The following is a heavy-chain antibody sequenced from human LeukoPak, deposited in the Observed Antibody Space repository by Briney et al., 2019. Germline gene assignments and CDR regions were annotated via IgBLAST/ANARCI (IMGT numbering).Heavy chain of an antibody. V-gene: IGHV4-61*02. CDR3: ARDPAAAPIYDAFDI. CDR1: GGSISSGSYY. Sequence: SQTLSLTCTVSGGSISSGSYYWSWIRQPVGKGLEWIGRIYTSGSTNYNPSLKSRVTISVDTSKNQFSLKLSSVTAADTAVYYCARDPAAAPIYDAFDIWGQGTMVTVSS. CDR2: IYTSGST. D-gene: IGHD6-13*01. J-gene: IGHJ3*02.